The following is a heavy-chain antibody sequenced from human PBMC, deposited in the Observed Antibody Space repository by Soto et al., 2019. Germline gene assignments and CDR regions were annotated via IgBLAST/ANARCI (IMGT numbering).Heavy chain of an antibody. V-gene: IGHV1-18*01. Sequence: ASVKVSCKASGYTFTSYAISWVRQAPGQGLEWMGWINTYNGDTKYAQNFQGRVTMTTDTSTNTAYMELRSLRFDDTAVYYCARDGVAVTTGISGYWGQGTLVTVSS. CDR3: ARDGVAVTTGISGY. J-gene: IGHJ4*02. CDR2: INTYNGDT. D-gene: IGHD4-4*01. CDR1: GYTFTSYA.